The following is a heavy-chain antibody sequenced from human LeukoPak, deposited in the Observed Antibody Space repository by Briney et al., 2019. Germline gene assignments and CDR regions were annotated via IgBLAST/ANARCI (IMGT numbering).Heavy chain of an antibody. J-gene: IGHJ4*02. CDR1: GGSISSFY. Sequence: SETLSLTCTVSGGSISSFYWGWIRQAPGKGLEWIGSIHYNGNTYYNPSLKSRVTISVDTSKKQLSLKVRSVTAADTAVYYCARDQSSSGWYTYWGQGTLVTVSS. CDR3: ARDQSSSGWYTY. CDR2: IHYNGNT. D-gene: IGHD6-19*01. V-gene: IGHV4-39*02.